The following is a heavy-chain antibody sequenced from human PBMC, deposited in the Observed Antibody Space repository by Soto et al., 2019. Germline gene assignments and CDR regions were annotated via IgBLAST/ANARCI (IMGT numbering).Heavy chain of an antibody. CDR2: ISGSGDTT. D-gene: IGHD6-13*01. V-gene: IGHV3-23*01. CDR1: GFTFSTYA. J-gene: IGHJ4*02. Sequence: GGSLRLSCAASGFTFSTYAMSWVRQAPGKGLEWVSAISGSGDTTYYADSVKGRFTISRDNSKNTLYLQMNSLRAEDTAVYYCATETYSSSWYPGYWGQGTLVTVSS. CDR3: ATETYSSSWYPGY.